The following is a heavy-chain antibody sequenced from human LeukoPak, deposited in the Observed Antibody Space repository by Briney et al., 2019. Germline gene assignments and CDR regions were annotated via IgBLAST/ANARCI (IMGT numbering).Heavy chain of an antibody. J-gene: IGHJ6*04. CDR1: GFTFNKYG. V-gene: IGHV3-23*01. CDR3: AKGHGSTWSTADV. Sequence: GGSLRLSCAASGFTFNKYGMSWVRQAPGKGLEWVSSISGSGDSTYYADSVKGRFTISRDNSKNTLYLQMNSLRAEDSAVYFCAKGHGSTWSTADVWGKGTTVTVSS. D-gene: IGHD6-13*01. CDR2: ISGSGDST.